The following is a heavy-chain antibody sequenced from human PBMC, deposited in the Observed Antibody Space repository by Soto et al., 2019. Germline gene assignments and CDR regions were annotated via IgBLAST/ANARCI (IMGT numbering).Heavy chain of an antibody. Sequence: QVPLVESGGGVVQPGRSLRLSCAASGFTFSSYGMHWVRQRPGKGLEWVALIWYDGSNKYYGDSVKGRFTISRDNSKNALDLQMNSLRAEDTAVYYCARHGGGLVYFDYWGQGALVTVSS. V-gene: IGHV3-33*01. CDR2: IWYDGSNK. D-gene: IGHD2-15*01. J-gene: IGHJ4*02. CDR3: ARHGGGLVYFDY. CDR1: GFTFSSYG.